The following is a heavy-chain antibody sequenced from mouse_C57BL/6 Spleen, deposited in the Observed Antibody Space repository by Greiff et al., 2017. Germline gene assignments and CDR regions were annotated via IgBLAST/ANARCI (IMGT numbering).Heavy chain of an antibody. D-gene: IGHD2-3*01. J-gene: IGHJ2*01. CDR1: GFTFSSYG. V-gene: IGHV5-6*01. Sequence: EVKVVESGGDLVKPGGSLKLSCAASGFTFSSYGMSWVRQTPDKRLEWVATISSGGSYTYYPDSVKGRFTISRDNAKNTLYLQMSSLKSEDTAMYYCARQGFYDGYFLDYWGQGTTLTVSS. CDR3: ARQGFYDGYFLDY. CDR2: ISSGGSYT.